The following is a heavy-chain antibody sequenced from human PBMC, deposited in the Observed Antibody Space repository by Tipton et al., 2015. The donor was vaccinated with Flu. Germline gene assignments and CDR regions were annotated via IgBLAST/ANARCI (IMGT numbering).Heavy chain of an antibody. Sequence: QLVQSGAEVKKPGESLKISCKGSGYSFTSYWIGWVRQMPGKGLEWMGIIYPGDSDTRYSPPFQGQVTISADKSISTAYLQWSSLKASDTAMYYCARGYCSGGSCYYVGYYGMDVWGQGTTVTVSS. CDR3: ARGYCSGGSCYYVGYYGMDV. CDR2: IYPGDSDT. D-gene: IGHD2-15*01. CDR1: GYSFTSYW. J-gene: IGHJ6*02. V-gene: IGHV5-51*03.